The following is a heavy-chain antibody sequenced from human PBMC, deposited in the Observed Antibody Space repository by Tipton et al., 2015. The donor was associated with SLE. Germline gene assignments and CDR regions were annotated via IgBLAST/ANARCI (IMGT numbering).Heavy chain of an antibody. Sequence: TLSLTCTVSGGSISSHYWSWIRQPPGKGLEWIGYIYYSGSTNYNPSLKSRVSISVDTSKNQFSLKLSSVTAADTAVYYCARSAYLNTDYFDYWGQGTLVTVSS. V-gene: IGHV4-59*11. D-gene: IGHD3-16*01. CDR2: IYYSGST. CDR3: ARSAYLNTDYFDY. CDR1: GGSISSHY. J-gene: IGHJ4*02.